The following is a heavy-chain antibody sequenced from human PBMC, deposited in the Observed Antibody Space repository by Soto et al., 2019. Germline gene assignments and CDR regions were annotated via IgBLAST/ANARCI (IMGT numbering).Heavy chain of an antibody. CDR1: AGTFGSFT. CDR2: IIPISDIT. D-gene: IGHD3-10*01. Sequence: VQLVQSGAEVKKPGSSVKVSCKASAGTFGSFTISWVRQAPGQGLEWIGRIIPISDITNYAQKFQGRVTITADKSTSTAYMELSSLRSEDTAVYYCARYYGSGSYLWYFDLWGRGTLVTVSS. V-gene: IGHV1-69*02. J-gene: IGHJ2*01. CDR3: ARYYGSGSYLWYFDL.